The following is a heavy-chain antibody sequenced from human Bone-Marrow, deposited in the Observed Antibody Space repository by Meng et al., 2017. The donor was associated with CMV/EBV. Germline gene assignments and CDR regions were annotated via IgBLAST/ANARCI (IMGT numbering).Heavy chain of an antibody. CDR2: IKEDGSEE. D-gene: IGHD2-15*01. Sequence: GGSLRLSCAASGFTVSSNYMSWVRQAPQKGPEWVATIKEDGSEEYYVDSVKGRFTLSRDNAKNSLYLQMNRLRAEDTAVYYCARDARLDVDTAMPGLGYCSGGSCRRGGMDVWGQGTTVTVSS. J-gene: IGHJ6*02. CDR1: GFTVSSNY. CDR3: ARDARLDVDTAMPGLGYCSGGSCRRGGMDV. V-gene: IGHV3-7*01.